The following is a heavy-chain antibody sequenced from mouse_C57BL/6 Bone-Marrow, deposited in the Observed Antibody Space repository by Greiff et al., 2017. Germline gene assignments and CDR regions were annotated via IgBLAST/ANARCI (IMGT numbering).Heavy chain of an antibody. Sequence: EVQLVESGGDLVKPGGSLKLSCAASGFTFSSYGMSWVRQTPDKRLEWVATISSCGSYTYYPDSVKGRFTISRDNAKNTLYLQMSSLKSEDTAMYYCARHRAPYFDYWGQGTTLTVSS. CDR2: ISSCGSYT. D-gene: IGHD3-3*01. V-gene: IGHV5-6*01. CDR1: GFTFSSYG. J-gene: IGHJ2*01. CDR3: ARHRAPYFDY.